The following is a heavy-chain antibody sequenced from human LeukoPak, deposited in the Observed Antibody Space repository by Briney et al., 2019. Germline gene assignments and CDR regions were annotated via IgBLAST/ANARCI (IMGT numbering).Heavy chain of an antibody. V-gene: IGHV1-18*01. CDR1: GYTFTKYD. CDR2: IYAYNGNT. D-gene: IGHD5-18*01. J-gene: IGHJ4*02. Sequence: ASVRVSCKDSGYTFTKYDISWVRQAPGQGREWMGRIYAYNGNTKYAQKLQGRVTMATDTSTSTAYMELRSLRSDDTAVYFCARGYGYSYGLFDYWGQGTLVTVSS. CDR3: ARGYGYSYGLFDY.